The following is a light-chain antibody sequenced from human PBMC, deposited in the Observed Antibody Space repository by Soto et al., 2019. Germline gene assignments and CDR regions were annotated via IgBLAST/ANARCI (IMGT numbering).Light chain of an antibody. J-gene: IGKJ2*01. CDR2: KAS. CDR1: QRISIW. CDR3: QHYDGYSSS. V-gene: IGKV1-5*03. Sequence: DIQMTQSPSTLSASVGDSVKITCRASQRISIWLAWYQQKPGTAPKLLIYKASTLESGVPSRFSGSRSATELTLTISSLQPDDFATYYCQHYDGYSSSFGQGTKVEIK.